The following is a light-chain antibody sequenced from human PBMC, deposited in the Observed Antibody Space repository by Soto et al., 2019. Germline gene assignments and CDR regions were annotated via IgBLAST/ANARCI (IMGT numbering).Light chain of an antibody. J-gene: IGKJ1*01. CDR2: AAS. CDR3: QQSDSSPWT. Sequence: DIPMTQSPSSLSASLGDRVTITCRASQSINSYLNWYQQKPGKAPKLLIYAASGLQSGVPSRFSGSGSGTDFTLTINSLQREDFATYYCQQSDSSPWTFGQGTKVEIK. CDR1: QSINSY. V-gene: IGKV1-39*01.